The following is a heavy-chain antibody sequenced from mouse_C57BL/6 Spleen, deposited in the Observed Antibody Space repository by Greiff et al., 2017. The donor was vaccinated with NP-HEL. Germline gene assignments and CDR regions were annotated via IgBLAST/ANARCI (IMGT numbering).Heavy chain of an antibody. J-gene: IGHJ2*01. CDR3: ARPHYGSSLDY. D-gene: IGHD1-1*01. CDR2: INPSNGGT. V-gene: IGHV1-53*01. CDR1: GYTFTSYW. Sequence: VPLQQSGTELVKPGASVKLSCKASGYTFTSYWMHWVKQRPGQGLEWIGNINPSNGGTNYNEKFKSKATLTVDKSSSTAYMQLSSLTSEDSAVYYCARPHYGSSLDYWGQGTTLTVSS.